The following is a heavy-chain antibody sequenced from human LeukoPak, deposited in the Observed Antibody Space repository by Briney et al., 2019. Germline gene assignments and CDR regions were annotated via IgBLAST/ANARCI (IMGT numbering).Heavy chain of an antibody. J-gene: IGHJ4*02. CDR3: ARAPPYGSHFDY. D-gene: IGHD4-17*01. V-gene: IGHV3-33*01. CDR2: IWSDGSNK. CDR1: GFTFSTYG. Sequence: GGSLRLSCAASGFTFSTYGMHWVRQAPGKGLEWVALIWSDGSNKYYADSVKGRFTISRDNSKNTLYLQMNSLRADDTALYYCARAPPYGSHFDYWGQGTLVTVSS.